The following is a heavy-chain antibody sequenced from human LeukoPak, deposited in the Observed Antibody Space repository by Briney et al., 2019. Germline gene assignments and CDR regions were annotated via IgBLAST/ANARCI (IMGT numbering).Heavy chain of an antibody. V-gene: IGHV4-39*01. CDR3: ARHGGGNSGWFDP. D-gene: IGHD4-23*01. J-gene: IGHJ5*02. CDR2: IYYSGST. CDR1: GGSISSSSYY. Sequence: PSETLSLTCTVSGGSISSSSYYWGWIRQPPGKGLEWIGSIYYSGSTYYNPSLKSRVTISVDTSKNQFSLKLSSVTAADTAVYYCARHGGGNSGWFDPWGQGTLVTVSA.